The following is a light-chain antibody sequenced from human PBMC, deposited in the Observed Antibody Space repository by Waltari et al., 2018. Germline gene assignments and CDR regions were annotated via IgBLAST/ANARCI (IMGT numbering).Light chain of an antibody. J-gene: IGLJ3*02. CDR1: SRDVWASNL. Sequence: QSALTQPASVSGSPGQSITISCSGTSRDVWASNLISWYQQHPGKVPTLMIYEVNKRPSGVSNRFSGSKSDNTASLTISGLQAEDEADYYCCSYAGRSTLVFGGGTKLTVL. CDR2: EVN. V-gene: IGLV2-23*02. CDR3: CSYAGRSTLV.